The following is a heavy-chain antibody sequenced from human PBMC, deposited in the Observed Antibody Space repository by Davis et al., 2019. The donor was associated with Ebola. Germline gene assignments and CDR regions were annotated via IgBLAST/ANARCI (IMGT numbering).Heavy chain of an antibody. Sequence: MPSETLSLTCAVCGGSISSSSYYRGWIRQPPGKGLEWIGNIYHSGSTYYNPSLKSRVTISVDTSKNQFSLKLSSVTAADTAVYYCARLDYDFWSGYSFYFDYWGQGTLVTVSS. CDR1: GGSISSSSYY. D-gene: IGHD3-3*01. V-gene: IGHV4-39*01. J-gene: IGHJ4*02. CDR3: ARLDYDFWSGYSFYFDY. CDR2: IYHSGST.